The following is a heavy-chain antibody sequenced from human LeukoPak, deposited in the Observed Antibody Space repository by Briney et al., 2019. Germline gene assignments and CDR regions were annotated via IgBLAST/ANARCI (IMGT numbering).Heavy chain of an antibody. CDR3: ARRRIAAGFDP. CDR2: IYTSGNT. D-gene: IGHD6-13*01. Sequence: NPSETLSLTCTVSGGSISSGGYYWSWIRQPAGKGLEWIGRIYTSGNTNYNPSLKSRVTISVDTSKNQFSLKLSSVTAADTAVYYCARRRIAAGFDPWGQGTLVTVSS. J-gene: IGHJ5*02. V-gene: IGHV4-61*02. CDR1: GGSISSGGYY.